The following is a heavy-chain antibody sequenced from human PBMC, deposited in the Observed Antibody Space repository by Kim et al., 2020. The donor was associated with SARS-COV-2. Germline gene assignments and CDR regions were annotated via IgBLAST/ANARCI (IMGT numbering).Heavy chain of an antibody. CDR3: ARSLNLGGSYDLDWFDP. J-gene: IGHJ5*02. CDR2: IYPGDSDT. D-gene: IGHD1-26*01. Sequence: GESLKISCKGSGYSFTSYWIGWVRQMPGKGLEWMGIIYPGDSDTRYSPSFQGQVTISADKSISTAYLQWSSLKASDTAMYYCARSLNLGGSYDLDWFDPWGQGTLVTVSS. CDR1: GYSFTSYW. V-gene: IGHV5-51*01.